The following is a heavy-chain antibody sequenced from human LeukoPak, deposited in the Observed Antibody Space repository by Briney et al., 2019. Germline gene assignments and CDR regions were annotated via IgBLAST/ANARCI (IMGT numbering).Heavy chain of an antibody. CDR2: IYHSGST. J-gene: IGHJ4*02. V-gene: IGHV4-38-2*02. CDR3: ARDSSSWMFDY. D-gene: IGHD6-13*01. CDR1: GYSISSGYY. Sequence: SETLSLTCAVSGYSISSGYYWGWIRQPPGKGLEWIGSIYHSGSTYYNPSLKSRVTISVDTSKNQFSLKLSSVTAADTAVYYCARDSSSWMFDYWGQGTLVTVSS.